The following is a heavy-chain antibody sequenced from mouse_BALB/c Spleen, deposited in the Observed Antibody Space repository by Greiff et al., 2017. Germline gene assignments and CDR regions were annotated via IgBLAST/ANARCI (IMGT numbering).Heavy chain of an antibody. CDR1: GYTFTDYA. CDR2: ISIYYDNT. V-gene: IGHV1-67*01. J-gene: IGHJ3*01. Sequence: QVQLQQSGPELVRPGESVKISCKGSGYTFTDYAMHWVKQSHAKSLEWIGVISIYYDNTNYNQKFKGKATMTVDESSSTAYMELARLTSEDSAIYYCARGPYYGNYGFAYWGQGTLVTVSA. CDR3: ARGPYYGNYGFAY. D-gene: IGHD2-1*01.